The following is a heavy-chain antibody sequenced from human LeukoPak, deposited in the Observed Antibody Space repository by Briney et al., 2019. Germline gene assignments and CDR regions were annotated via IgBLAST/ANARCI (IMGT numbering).Heavy chain of an antibody. CDR3: AKRHGLIDTRHFDY. CDR2: ISSTGRTI. CDR1: GFTFTNYG. J-gene: IGHJ4*02. Sequence: GGSLRLSCAAFGFTFTNYGFRWVRQVPGKGLEWVSAISSTGRTIYYAESVKGRFTISRDDSKNTVYLQMNSLRAEDTAVYYCAKRHGLIDTRHFDYWGQGTLVTISS. D-gene: IGHD3-22*01. V-gene: IGHV3-23*01.